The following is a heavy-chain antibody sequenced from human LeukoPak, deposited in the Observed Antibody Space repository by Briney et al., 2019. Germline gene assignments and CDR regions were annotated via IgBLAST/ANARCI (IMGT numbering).Heavy chain of an antibody. J-gene: IGHJ4*02. CDR1: GFTFSSYA. D-gene: IGHD3-22*01. Sequence: GMSLRLSCAVSGFTFSSYAIHWVRQAPGKGLEWVAVISSDGSNKYYADSVKGRFTISRDNSKNTLYLQMNSLRAEDTAVYYCARSLGYYDSSGIRGDYWGQGTLVTVSS. V-gene: IGHV3-30-3*01. CDR3: ARSLGYYDSSGIRGDY. CDR2: ISSDGSNK.